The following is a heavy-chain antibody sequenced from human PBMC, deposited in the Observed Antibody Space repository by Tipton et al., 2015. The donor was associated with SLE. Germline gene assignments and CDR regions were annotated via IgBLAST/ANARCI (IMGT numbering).Heavy chain of an antibody. CDR3: ARSLYDCWSGSEYP. Sequence: TLSLTCTVSGGSISSYYWSWIRQPPGKGLEWIGYIYYSGSTNYNPSLKSRVTISVDTSKNQFSLKLSSVTAADTAVYYCARSLYDCWSGSEYPWGQGTLVTVSS. CDR2: IYYSGST. D-gene: IGHD3-3*01. J-gene: IGHJ5*02. CDR1: GGSISSYY. V-gene: IGHV4-59*07.